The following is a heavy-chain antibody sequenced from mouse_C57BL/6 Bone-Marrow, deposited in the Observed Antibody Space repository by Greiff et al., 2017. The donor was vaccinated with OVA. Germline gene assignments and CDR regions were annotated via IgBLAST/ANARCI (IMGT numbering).Heavy chain of an antibody. CDR2: IYPGDGDT. D-gene: IGHD1-1*01. V-gene: IGHV1-82*01. Sequence: QVQLQQSGPELVKPGASVKISCKASGYAFSSSWMNWVKQRPGKGLEWIGRIYPGDGDTNYNGKFKGKATLTADKSSSTAYMQLSSLTSEDSAVYFCARSKSNYYGSSSFDYWGQGTTLTVSS. J-gene: IGHJ2*01. CDR3: ARSKSNYYGSSSFDY. CDR1: GYAFSSSW.